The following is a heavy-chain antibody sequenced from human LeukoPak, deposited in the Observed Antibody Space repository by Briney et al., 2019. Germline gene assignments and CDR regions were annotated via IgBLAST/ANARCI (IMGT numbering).Heavy chain of an antibody. CDR3: VKDFGRVRGTPDS. D-gene: IGHD3-16*01. CDR1: GFTFSSYT. V-gene: IGHV3-64D*06. Sequence: GRSLRLSCAASGFTFSSYTMYWVRQTPGKGPEYVSTISGSGNGFSIYYADSVKGRFTISRDDSKSILYLQMNGLRSEDTAVYYCVKDFGRVRGTPDSWGQGTLVTVSS. CDR2: ISGSGNGFSI. J-gene: IGHJ4*02.